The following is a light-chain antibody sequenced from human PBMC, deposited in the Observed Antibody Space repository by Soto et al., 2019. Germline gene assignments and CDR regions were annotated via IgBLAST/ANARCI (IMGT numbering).Light chain of an antibody. V-gene: IGKV3-15*01. J-gene: IGKJ5*01. Sequence: EIVMTQSPATLSVSPGERATLSCRASQSVSSNLAWYQQKPGQAPRLLIYDASTRTTGIPARFSGSGSGTEFTLTISSLQSEDFAIYYCQQYNNWPPWITFGQGTRLEIK. CDR2: DAS. CDR3: QQYNNWPPWIT. CDR1: QSVSSN.